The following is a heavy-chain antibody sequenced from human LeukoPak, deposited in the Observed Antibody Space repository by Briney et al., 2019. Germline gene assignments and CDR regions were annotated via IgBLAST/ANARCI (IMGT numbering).Heavy chain of an antibody. CDR3: AKAGTPGIPFDF. Sequence: PGGSLRLSCAASGFTFSNAWMSWVRQAPGKGLEWVGRIKSKTDGGTTDYAAPVKGRFTISRDDSKNTLYLQMNSLRADDTAVYYCAKAGTPGIPFDFWGQGTLVTVSS. D-gene: IGHD3-10*01. J-gene: IGHJ4*02. CDR1: GFTFSNAW. V-gene: IGHV3-15*01. CDR2: IKSKTDGGTT.